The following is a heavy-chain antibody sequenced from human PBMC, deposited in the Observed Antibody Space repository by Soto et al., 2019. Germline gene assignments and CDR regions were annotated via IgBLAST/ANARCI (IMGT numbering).Heavy chain of an antibody. V-gene: IGHV3-33*01. Sequence: GSLRLSCAASGFTFSSYGMHWVRQAPCKGLELVAVIWYDGSNKYYADSVKGRFTISRDNSKNTLYLKMKSLRAEDTAVYYCARDPWGYGPDGGLWFEPWGQGTTVTVSS. CDR1: GFTFSSYG. CDR2: IWYDGSNK. D-gene: IGHD3-16*01. CDR3: ARDPWGYGPDGGLWFEP. J-gene: IGHJ5*02.